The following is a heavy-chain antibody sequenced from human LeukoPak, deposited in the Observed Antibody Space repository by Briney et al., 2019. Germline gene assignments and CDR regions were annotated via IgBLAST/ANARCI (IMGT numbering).Heavy chain of an antibody. V-gene: IGHV3-48*04. J-gene: IGHJ6*03. CDR1: GFTFSSYS. Sequence: PGGSLRLSCAASGFTFSSYSMNWVRQAPGKGLEWVSYISSRSSTTYYADSVKGRFTISRDNATNSLYLQMNSLRAEDTAVYYCARVSPAAGYYYMDVWGKGTTVTVSS. D-gene: IGHD2-2*01. CDR2: ISSRSSTT. CDR3: ARVSPAAGYYYMDV.